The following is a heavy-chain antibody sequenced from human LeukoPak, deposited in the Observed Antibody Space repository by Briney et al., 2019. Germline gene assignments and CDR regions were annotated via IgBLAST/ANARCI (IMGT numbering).Heavy chain of an antibody. CDR2: IIPIFGTA. CDR3: AVGDFWSGYYHSGYYFDY. Sequence: ASVKVSCKASGYTFTSYGISWVRQAPGQGLEWMGGIIPIFGTANYAQKFQGRVTITADESTSTAYMELSSLRSEDTAVYYCAVGDFWSGYYHSGYYFDYWGQGTLVTVSS. D-gene: IGHD3-3*01. V-gene: IGHV1-69*13. CDR1: GYTFTSYG. J-gene: IGHJ4*02.